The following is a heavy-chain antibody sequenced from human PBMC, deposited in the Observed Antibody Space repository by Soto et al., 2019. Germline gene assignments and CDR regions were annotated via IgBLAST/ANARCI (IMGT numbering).Heavy chain of an antibody. D-gene: IGHD6-13*01. J-gene: IGHJ6*02. CDR2: INPNSGGT. CDR1: GYTFTGYY. Sequence: ASVKVSCKASGYTFTGYYMHWVRQAPGQGLEWMGWINPNSGGTNYAQKFQGWVTMTRDTSISTAYMELSRLRSDDTAVYYCARGGAAAGSWREVYGMDVWGQGTTVTV. CDR3: ARGGAAAGSWREVYGMDV. V-gene: IGHV1-2*04.